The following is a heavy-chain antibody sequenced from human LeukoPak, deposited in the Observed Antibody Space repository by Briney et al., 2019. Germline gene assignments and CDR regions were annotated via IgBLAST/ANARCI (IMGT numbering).Heavy chain of an antibody. J-gene: IGHJ5*02. V-gene: IGHV3-7*01. D-gene: IGHD3-10*01. Sequence: PGGSLRPSCAAYGFTFSRSWMSWVRQAPGRGLEWGANIKEDGSEKHHVDSVKDRFTISRDNAKNSLYLQMNSLRAEDTAVYYCARDRGASSWGQGTLVTVPS. CDR3: ARDRGASS. CDR1: GFTFSRSW. CDR2: IKEDGSEK.